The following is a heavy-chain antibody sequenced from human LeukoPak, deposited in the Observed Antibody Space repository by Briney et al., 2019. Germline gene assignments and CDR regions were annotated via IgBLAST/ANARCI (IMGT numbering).Heavy chain of an antibody. Sequence: GRSLRLSCAASGFTFSSYGMHWVRQAPGKGLEWVAVLWFDGNNKYYADSVKGRFTISRDNSKNTLSLQMISLRAEDTAVYYCARERLREVPEYCFDYWGQGTLVTVSS. J-gene: IGHJ4*02. D-gene: IGHD1-26*01. CDR3: ARERLREVPEYCFDY. CDR1: GFTFSSYG. CDR2: LWFDGNNK. V-gene: IGHV3-33*01.